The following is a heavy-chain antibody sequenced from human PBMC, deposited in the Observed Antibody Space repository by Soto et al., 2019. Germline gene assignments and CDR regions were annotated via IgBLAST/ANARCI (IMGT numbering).Heavy chain of an antibody. D-gene: IGHD3-22*01. CDR3: AREGGGDYDSSGYYYYYYGMDV. Sequence: ASVKVSCNASGHTFTSYGMHWVRQAPGQRHERMGWINAGKGNTIYAQKFQGRVTITRHTSARTAYMELSSLRSEDTAVYYCAREGGGDYDSSGYYYYYYGMDVWGQVTTITVSS. V-gene: IGHV1-3*01. CDR1: GHTFTSYG. CDR2: INAGKGNT. J-gene: IGHJ6*02.